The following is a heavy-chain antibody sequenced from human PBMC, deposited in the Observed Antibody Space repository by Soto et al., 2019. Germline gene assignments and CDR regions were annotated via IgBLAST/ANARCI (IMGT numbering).Heavy chain of an antibody. CDR1: GFTFSSYA. Sequence: EVQLLESGGGLVQPGGSLRLSCAASGFTFSSYAMSWVRQAPGKGLEWVSAISGSGGSTYYADSVKGRFTISRDNSKNTLHMKMNSLRAEDTAVYYCAKGWYSSSPEPFDYWGQGTLVTVSS. CDR2: ISGSGGST. J-gene: IGHJ4*02. CDR3: AKGWYSSSPEPFDY. V-gene: IGHV3-23*01. D-gene: IGHD6-13*01.